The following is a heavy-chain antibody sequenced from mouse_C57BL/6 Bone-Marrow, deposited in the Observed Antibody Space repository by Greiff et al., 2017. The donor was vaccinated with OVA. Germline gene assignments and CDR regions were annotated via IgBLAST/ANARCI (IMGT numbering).Heavy chain of an antibody. D-gene: IGHD2-3*01. CDR1: GYTFTDYY. V-gene: IGHV1-76*01. CDR3: ARWRDGYHPAWFAY. J-gene: IGHJ3*01. Sequence: QVQLQQSGAELVRPGASVKLSCKASGYTFTDYYINWVKQRPGQGLEWIARIYPGSGNTYYNEKFKGKATLTAEKSSSTAYMQLSSLTSEDSAVYFCARWRDGYHPAWFAYWGQGTLVTVSA. CDR2: IYPGSGNT.